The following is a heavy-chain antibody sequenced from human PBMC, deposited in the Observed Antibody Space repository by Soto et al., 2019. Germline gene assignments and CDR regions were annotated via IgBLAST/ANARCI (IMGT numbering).Heavy chain of an antibody. J-gene: IGHJ4*02. CDR3: AKVRGSSGSYYFDF. CDR2: ISNAGNR. Sequence: SETLSLTCTVSGASISSFYWSWIRQSPGKGLEWMAYISNAGNRNFNPSLQGRVTISMDTSKNQFSLRLNSVTAADTAVYYCAKVRGSSGSYYFDFWGLGTMVTVSS. V-gene: IGHV4-59*01. D-gene: IGHD6-13*01. CDR1: GASISSFY.